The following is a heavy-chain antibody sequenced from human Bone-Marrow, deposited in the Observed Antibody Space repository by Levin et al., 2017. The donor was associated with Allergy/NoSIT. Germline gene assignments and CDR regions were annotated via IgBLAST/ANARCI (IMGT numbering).Heavy chain of an antibody. CDR1: GFTFSNFA. V-gene: IGHV3-30*18. CDR2: MSHDGTDK. D-gene: IGHD3-9*01. Sequence: QSGGSLRLSCVVSGFTFSNFAMHWVRHTPGKGLEWVAAMSHDGTDKYYADSVKGRFTISRDNSKKTLFLQMNRLRAEDTAVYYCAKDSQDYFISAGYYYFDHWGQGILVTVSS. CDR3: AKDSQDYFISAGYYYFDH. J-gene: IGHJ4*02.